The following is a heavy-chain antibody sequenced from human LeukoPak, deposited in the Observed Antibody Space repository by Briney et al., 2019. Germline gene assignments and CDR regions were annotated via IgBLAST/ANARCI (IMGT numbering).Heavy chain of an antibody. V-gene: IGHV3-23*01. CDR2: FSGTGEIT. D-gene: IGHD6-6*01. CDR3: AKHPRLVRYFDS. J-gene: IGHJ4*02. CDR1: GFTFSSYS. Sequence: GGSLRLSCAASGFTFSSYSMSWVRQAPGKGLEWVSTFSGTGEITYYADSVKGRFTISRDNSKNTLYLQMTSLRAEDTARYCAKHPRLVRYFDSGGQGTLVTVSS.